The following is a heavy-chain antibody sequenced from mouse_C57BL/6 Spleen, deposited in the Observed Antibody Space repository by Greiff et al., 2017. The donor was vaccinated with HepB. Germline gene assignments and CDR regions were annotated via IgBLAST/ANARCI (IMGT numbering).Heavy chain of an antibody. V-gene: IGHV1-50*01. CDR3: ARKGIYYGYDQGFAY. D-gene: IGHD2-2*01. Sequence: QVQLKQPGAELVKPGASVKLSCKASGYTFTSYWMQWVKQRPGQGLEWIGEIDPSDSYTNYNQKFKGKATLTVDTSSSTAYMQLSSLTSEDSAVYYCARKGIYYGYDQGFAYWGQGTLVTVSA. CDR2: IDPSDSYT. J-gene: IGHJ3*01. CDR1: GYTFTSYW.